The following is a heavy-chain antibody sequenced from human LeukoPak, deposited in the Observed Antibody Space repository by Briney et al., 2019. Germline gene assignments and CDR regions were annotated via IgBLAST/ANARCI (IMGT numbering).Heavy chain of an antibody. D-gene: IGHD3-16*02. CDR3: ARRWGSYRYFDY. Sequence: GGSLRLSCVASGFIFNDYAIHWVRQAPGKGLEWVSGISWNSGSIGYAESVEGRFTISRDNAENSLYLQMNSLRAEDTALYFCARRWGSYRYFDYWGQGTLVTASS. CDR2: ISWNSGSI. V-gene: IGHV3-9*01. CDR1: GFIFNDYA. J-gene: IGHJ4*02.